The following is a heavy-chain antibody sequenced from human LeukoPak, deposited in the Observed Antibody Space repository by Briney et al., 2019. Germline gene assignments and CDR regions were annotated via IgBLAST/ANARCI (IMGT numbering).Heavy chain of an antibody. V-gene: IGHV1-2*02. CDR2: INPNSGGT. Sequence: VASVKVSCKASGYTFTGYYMHWVRQAPGQGLEWMGWINPNSGGTNYAQKFQGRVTMTRDTSISTAYTELSRLRSDDTAVYYCARKRSQGSSGYWYWGQGTLVTVSS. CDR1: GYTFTGYY. D-gene: IGHD3-22*01. CDR3: ARKRSQGSSGYWY. J-gene: IGHJ4*02.